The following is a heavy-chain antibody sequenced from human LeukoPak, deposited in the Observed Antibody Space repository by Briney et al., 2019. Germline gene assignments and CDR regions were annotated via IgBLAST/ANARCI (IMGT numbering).Heavy chain of an antibody. D-gene: IGHD3-22*01. CDR2: INHLGST. Sequence: SETLSLTCSVSGHSITTSNFWAWIRQTPEKGLEWIGSINHLGSTYYSPSLESRVTISVDTSKNHFSLNLNSVTAADTAIYYCAREDGSSGFDDFWGQGILVTVSS. V-gene: IGHV4-38-2*02. J-gene: IGHJ4*02. CDR1: GHSITTSNF. CDR3: AREDGSSGFDDF.